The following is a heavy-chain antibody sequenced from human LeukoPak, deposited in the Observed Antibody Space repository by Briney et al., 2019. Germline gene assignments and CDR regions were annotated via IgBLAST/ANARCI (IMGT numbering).Heavy chain of an antibody. CDR2: FDPEDGET. D-gene: IGHD3-22*01. V-gene: IGHV1-24*01. CDR1: GYTLTELS. J-gene: IGHJ5*02. Sequence: GASVTVSCTVSGYTLTELSMHWVRQAPGKGLEWMGGFDPEDGETIYAQKFQGRVTMTEDTSTDTAYMELSSLRSEDTAVYYCATDPYYYDSSGYYPWGQGTLVTVSS. CDR3: ATDPYYYDSSGYYP.